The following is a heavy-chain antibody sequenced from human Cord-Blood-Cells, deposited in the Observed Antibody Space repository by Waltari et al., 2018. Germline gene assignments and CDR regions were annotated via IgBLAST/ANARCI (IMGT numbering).Heavy chain of an antibody. D-gene: IGHD6-13*01. CDR2: INPNSGGT. CDR1: GYTFTGYY. V-gene: IGHV1-2*02. Sequence: QVQLVQSGAEVKKPGASVKVSCKASGYTFTGYYMPWVRQAPGQGLEWMGWINPNSGGTNYAQKFQGRVTMTRDTSISTAYMELSRLRSDDTAVYYCARGLSSSLSSGWFDPWGQGTLVTVSS. J-gene: IGHJ5*02. CDR3: ARGLSSSLSSGWFDP.